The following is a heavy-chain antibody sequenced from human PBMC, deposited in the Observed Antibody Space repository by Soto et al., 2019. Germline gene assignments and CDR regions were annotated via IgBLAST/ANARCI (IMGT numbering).Heavy chain of an antibody. Sequence: GASVKVSCKASGYTFTGYYMHWVRQAPGQGLEWMGWINPNSGGTNYAQKFQGRVTMTRDTSISTAYMELSRLRSDDTAVYYCAMSITMVRGVIISLDYWGKGTLVTVSS. CDR1: GYTFTGYY. CDR2: INPNSGGT. J-gene: IGHJ4*02. CDR3: AMSITMVRGVIISLDY. V-gene: IGHV1-2*02. D-gene: IGHD3-10*01.